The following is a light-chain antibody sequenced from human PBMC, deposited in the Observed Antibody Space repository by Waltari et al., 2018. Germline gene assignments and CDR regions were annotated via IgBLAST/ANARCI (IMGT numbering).Light chain of an antibody. CDR2: GAS. CDR3: QHYLRLPAT. CDR1: QSVTRT. J-gene: IGKJ1*01. V-gene: IGKV3-20*01. Sequence: EIVLTQSPGTLPLSPGERATLSCRASQSVTRTLAWYQQKPGQAPRLLIYGASNRATGIPDRFSGSGSGTDFSLTISRLEPEDFAVYYCQHYLRLPATFGQGTKVEIK.